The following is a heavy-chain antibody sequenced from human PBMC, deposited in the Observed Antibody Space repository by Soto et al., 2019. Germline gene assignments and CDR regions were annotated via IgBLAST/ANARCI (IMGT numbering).Heavy chain of an antibody. D-gene: IGHD4-17*01. Sequence: GGSLRLSCAASGFTFDNYAMHWVRQAPGKGLEWVSGISWNSGNIGYADSVKGRFTISRDNAKNSLYLQMNSLRAGDTALYYCAKDKNSGDYGSYWYFDLWGRGALVTVSS. CDR3: AKDKNSGDYGSYWYFDL. CDR1: GFTFDNYA. J-gene: IGHJ2*01. V-gene: IGHV3-9*01. CDR2: ISWNSGNI.